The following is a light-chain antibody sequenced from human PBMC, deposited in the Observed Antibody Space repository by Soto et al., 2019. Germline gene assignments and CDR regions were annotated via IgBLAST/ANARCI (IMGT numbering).Light chain of an antibody. J-gene: IGKJ5*01. CDR1: QPVTKNY. Sequence: ETELTQSPSTLSLSPGDTATLSCSASQPVTKNYLAWYQQIRGQAPRLFIYGASSRASGIPDRVSGSGSGTDFTLTITRLETEDFTVYFCQQYGSSPFTFGQGTRL. CDR2: GAS. CDR3: QQYGSSPFT. V-gene: IGKV3-20*01.